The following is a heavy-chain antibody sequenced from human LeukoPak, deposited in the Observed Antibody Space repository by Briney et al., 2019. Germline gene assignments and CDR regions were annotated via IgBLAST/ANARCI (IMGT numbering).Heavy chain of an antibody. CDR1: GFTLSSYA. Sequence: GGSLRLSCAASGFTLSSYAMSWVRQAPGKGLEWVSAISGSGGSSYYADSVKGRFTISRDNSKNTLYLQMNSLRAEDTAVYYCARLVLGYCSSTSCYASYWGQGTLVTVSS. J-gene: IGHJ4*02. CDR2: ISGSGGSS. CDR3: ARLVLGYCSSTSCYASY. D-gene: IGHD2-2*01. V-gene: IGHV3-23*01.